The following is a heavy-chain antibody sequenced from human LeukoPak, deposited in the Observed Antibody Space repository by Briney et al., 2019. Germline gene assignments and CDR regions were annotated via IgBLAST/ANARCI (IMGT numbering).Heavy chain of an antibody. D-gene: IGHD3-22*01. V-gene: IGHV3-23*01. CDR2: ISTNGGSP. Sequence: PGGSLRPSCEASGFTFSSYAMSWVRQAPGKGVEWVSGISTNGGSPSYAYSVKGRPTISRDNPRKMLYMEMNSLRAEDTAVYYCSVMHRYYDGSGYWVQWGQGTLVTVSS. J-gene: IGHJ4*02. CDR1: GFTFSSYA. CDR3: SVMHRYYDGSGYWVQ.